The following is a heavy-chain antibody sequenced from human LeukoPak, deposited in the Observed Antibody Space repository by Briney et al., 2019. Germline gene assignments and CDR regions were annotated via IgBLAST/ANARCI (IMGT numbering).Heavy chain of an antibody. V-gene: IGHV3-11*01. Sequence: GGSLRLSCAASGFTFSDYYMSWIRQAPGKGLKWVSYISSSGSTIYYADSVKGRFTISRDNAKNSLYLQMNSLRAEDTAVYYCARDTRYCSSTSCRNWFDPWGQGTLVTVSS. J-gene: IGHJ5*02. CDR3: ARDTRYCSSTSCRNWFDP. CDR1: GFTFSDYY. D-gene: IGHD2-2*01. CDR2: ISSSGSTI.